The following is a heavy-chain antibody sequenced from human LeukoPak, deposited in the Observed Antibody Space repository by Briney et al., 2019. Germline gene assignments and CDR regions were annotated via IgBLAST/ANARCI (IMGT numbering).Heavy chain of an antibody. V-gene: IGHV4-39*07. CDR1: GGSISTSNYY. J-gene: IGHJ4*02. CDR2: IFYSGST. Sequence: SETLSLTCTVSGGSISTSNYYWGWIRQPPGKGLEWIGNIFYSGSTYYSPSLKSRVTISVDTSKNQFSLKLSSVTAADTAVYYCARAARSGYCSSTSCYASDYWGQGTLVTVSS. D-gene: IGHD2-2*01. CDR3: ARAARSGYCSSTSCYASDY.